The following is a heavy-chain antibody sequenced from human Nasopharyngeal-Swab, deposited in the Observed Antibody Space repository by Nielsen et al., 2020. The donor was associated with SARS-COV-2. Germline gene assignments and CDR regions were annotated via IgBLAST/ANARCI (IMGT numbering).Heavy chain of an antibody. CDR2: ISHRGLRT. Sequence: GGPLRLSCAASGFSFDDYAMHWVRQAPGKGLEWVSLISHRGLRTYYADSVKGRFTISRENSKESLYLQMNSLRTEDTAWYHCAKDMGYISGLGAIDSWGQGTLVTVSS. CDR1: GFSFDDYA. D-gene: IGHD5-24*01. V-gene: IGHV3-43*02. CDR3: AKDMGYISGLGAIDS. J-gene: IGHJ4*02.